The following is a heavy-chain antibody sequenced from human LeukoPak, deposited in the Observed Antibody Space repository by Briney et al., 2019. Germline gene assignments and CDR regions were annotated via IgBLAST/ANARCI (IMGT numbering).Heavy chain of an antibody. V-gene: IGHV3-30*02. D-gene: IGHD5-18*01. CDR3: AATFGIQLWSFYYFDY. J-gene: IGHJ4*02. CDR1: GFTFSSYG. CDR2: IRYDGSNK. Sequence: PGGSLRLSCAASGFTFSSYGMHWVRQAPGKGLEWVAFIRYDGSNKYYSDSVKGRFTISRDNSKNTLSLQMNSLRAEDTAVYYCAATFGIQLWSFYYFDYWGQGTLVTVSS.